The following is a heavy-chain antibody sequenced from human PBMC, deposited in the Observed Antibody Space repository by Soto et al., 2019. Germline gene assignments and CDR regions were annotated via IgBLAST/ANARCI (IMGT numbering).Heavy chain of an antibody. CDR1: GGTFSSYA. J-gene: IGHJ6*02. D-gene: IGHD2-2*01. CDR3: ARHRCSTSFRNYYYYGMDV. V-gene: IGHV1-69*01. Sequence: QVQLVQSGAEVKKPGSSVKVSCKASGGTFSSYAISWVRQAPGQGLEWMGGIIPIFGTANYAQKFQGRVTITADESTSTAYMELSSLRSEDTAVYYCARHRCSTSFRNYYYYGMDVWGQGTTVTVSS. CDR2: IIPIFGTA.